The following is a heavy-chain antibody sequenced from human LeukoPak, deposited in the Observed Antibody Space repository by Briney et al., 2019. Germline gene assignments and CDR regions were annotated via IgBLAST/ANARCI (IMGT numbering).Heavy chain of an antibody. D-gene: IGHD3-10*01. J-gene: IGHJ4*02. Sequence: SETLSLSCTVSGGSISNYYWSWIRQPPGKGLEWIGYSYYYSGSTNYNPSLKSRVTISVDTSKNQFPLKLTSATAADTAVYYCARIISYYFDYWGQGTLVTVSS. V-gene: IGHV4-59*08. CDR2: SYYYSGST. CDR3: ARIISYYFDY. CDR1: GGSISNYY.